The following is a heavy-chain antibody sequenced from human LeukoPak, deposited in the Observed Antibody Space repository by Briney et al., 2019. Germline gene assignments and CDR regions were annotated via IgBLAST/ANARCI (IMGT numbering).Heavy chain of an antibody. CDR3: ARDPTGMGYGSGYDY. CDR2: IRYDGSNN. Sequence: GRSLRLSCASSGFTFRSYGMHWVRQAPGKGREWVAVIRYDGSNNHYAASVKGRFTISRDNSKNTLYLQMTSLRAEDTAVYYCARDPTGMGYGSGYDYWGQGTLVTVSS. J-gene: IGHJ4*02. D-gene: IGHD6-19*01. V-gene: IGHV3-33*01. CDR1: GFTFRSYG.